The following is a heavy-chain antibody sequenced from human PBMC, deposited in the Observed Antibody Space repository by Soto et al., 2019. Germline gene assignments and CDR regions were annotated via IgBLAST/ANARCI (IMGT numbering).Heavy chain of an antibody. CDR1: GFTLSSYA. J-gene: IGHJ4*02. V-gene: IGHV3-23*01. D-gene: IGHD6-6*01. CDR3: AKALIYSSSSDFDY. Sequence: GGSLRLSCAASGFTLSSYAMSWVRQAPGKGLEWVSAISGSGGSTYYADSVKGRFTISRDNSKNTLYLQMNSLRAEDTAVYYCAKALIYSSSSDFDYWGQGTLVTVSS. CDR2: ISGSGGST.